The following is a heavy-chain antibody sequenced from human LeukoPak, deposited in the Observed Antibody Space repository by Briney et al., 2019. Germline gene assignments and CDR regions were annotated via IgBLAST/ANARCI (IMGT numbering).Heavy chain of an antibody. Sequence: ASVKVSCKASGYTFTSYGISWVRQAPGQGLEWMGWISAYNGNTNYAQKPQGRVTMTTDTSTSTAYMELRSLRSDDTAVYYCARGPPGRYFDWLLPNSNWFDPWGQGTLVTVSS. CDR2: ISAYNGNT. D-gene: IGHD3-9*01. J-gene: IGHJ5*02. CDR1: GYTFTSYG. V-gene: IGHV1-18*01. CDR3: ARGPPGRYFDWLLPNSNWFDP.